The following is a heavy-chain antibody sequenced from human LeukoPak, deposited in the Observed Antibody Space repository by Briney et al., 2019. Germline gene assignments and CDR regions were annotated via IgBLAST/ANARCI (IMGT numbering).Heavy chain of an antibody. Sequence: GGSLRLSCAASGFTFSGSGMHWVRQASGKGLEWVGRIRSKANNYATAYAASVKGRFTISRDDSKNTAYLQMNSLKTEDTAVYYCTRACGGDCFDYWGQGTLATVSS. J-gene: IGHJ4*02. CDR3: TRACGGDCFDY. CDR2: IRSKANNYAT. D-gene: IGHD2-21*01. CDR1: GFTFSGSG. V-gene: IGHV3-73*01.